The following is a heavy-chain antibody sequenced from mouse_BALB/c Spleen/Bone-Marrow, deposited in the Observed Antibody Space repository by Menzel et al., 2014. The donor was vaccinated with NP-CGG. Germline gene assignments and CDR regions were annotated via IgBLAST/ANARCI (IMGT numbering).Heavy chain of an antibody. CDR1: GYTFTSYW. J-gene: IGHJ1*01. CDR3: AREDDGYYDWYFDV. D-gene: IGHD2-3*01. CDR2: IYPGDGDT. Sequence: QVQLQQSGAELARPGASVKLSCKASGYTFTSYWMQWVKQRPGQGLEWIGAIYPGDGDTRYTQKFKGKATLTADKSSSTAYMQLSSLASEDSAVYYCAREDDGYYDWYFDVWGVGTTVTVSS. V-gene: IGHV1-87*01.